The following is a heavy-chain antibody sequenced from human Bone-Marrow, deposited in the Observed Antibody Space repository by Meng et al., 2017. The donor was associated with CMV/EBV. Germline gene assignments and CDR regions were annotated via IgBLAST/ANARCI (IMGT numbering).Heavy chain of an antibody. CDR3: ARAMYNWNYEDY. CDR2: INPNSGGT. D-gene: IGHD1-7*01. J-gene: IGHJ4*02. V-gene: IGHV1-2*02. Sequence: ASVKVSCKASGYIFTGYYMHWVRQAPGQGLEWMGWINPNSGGTNYAQKFQGRVTMTRDTSISTAYMELSRLRSDDTAVYYCARAMYNWNYEDYWGQGTLVTVSS. CDR1: GYIFTGYY.